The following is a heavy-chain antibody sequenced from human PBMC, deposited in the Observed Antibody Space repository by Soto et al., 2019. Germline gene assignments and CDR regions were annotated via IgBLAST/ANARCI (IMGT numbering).Heavy chain of an antibody. Sequence: PSETLSLTCTVSGGSISSDSWSWIRQSPGKALEWIGYSYYNGVTKCNPSLKSRVTISVDTSQNQFSLKLTSVTATDTAVYYCARRSRSSSGWYFLDYWGQGTLVTVSS. CDR2: SYYNGVT. CDR3: ARRSRSSSGWYFLDY. D-gene: IGHD6-19*01. J-gene: IGHJ4*02. V-gene: IGHV4-59*01. CDR1: GGSISSDS.